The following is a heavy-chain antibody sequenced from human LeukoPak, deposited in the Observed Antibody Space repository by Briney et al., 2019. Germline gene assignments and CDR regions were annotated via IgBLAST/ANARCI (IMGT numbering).Heavy chain of an antibody. CDR1: GGSFSGYY. CDR2: TNHSGST. D-gene: IGHD3-22*01. J-gene: IGHJ4*02. V-gene: IGHV4-34*01. Sequence: SEALSLTCAVYGGSFSGYYWSWIRQPPGKGLEWIGETNHSGSTNYNPSLKSRVTISVDTSKNQFSLKLSSVTAADTAVYYCARARDYDSSGYYYFYYWGQGTLVTVSS. CDR3: ARARDYDSSGYYYFYY.